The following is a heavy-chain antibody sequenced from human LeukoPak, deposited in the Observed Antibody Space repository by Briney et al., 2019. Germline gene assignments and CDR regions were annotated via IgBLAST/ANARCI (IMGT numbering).Heavy chain of an antibody. V-gene: IGHV3-48*03. D-gene: IGHD5-24*01. CDR1: GFTFSSYE. CDR2: ISSSGSTI. Sequence: GGSLRLSCAASGFTFSSYEMNWVRQAPGKGVEWVSYISSSGSTIYYADSVKGRFTISRDNAKNSLYLQMNSLRAEDTAVYYCARARRRDDAFDIWGQGTMVTVSS. J-gene: IGHJ3*02. CDR3: ARARRRDDAFDI.